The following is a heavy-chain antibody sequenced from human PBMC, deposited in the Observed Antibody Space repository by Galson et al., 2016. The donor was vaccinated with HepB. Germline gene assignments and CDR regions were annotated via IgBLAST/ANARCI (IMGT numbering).Heavy chain of an antibody. CDR2: INPNRGTT. V-gene: IGHV1-2*02. D-gene: IGHD4-17*01. CDR1: GNIFTGYY. Sequence: SVKVSCKASGNIFTGYYIHWVRQAPGQGLEWVGWINPNRGTTNYAQKFQGRVTMTRDTSISTAYMELNGVRFDDTAVYYCAGFVDYDEAVYWGQGTLVTVSS. J-gene: IGHJ4*02. CDR3: AGFVDYDEAVY.